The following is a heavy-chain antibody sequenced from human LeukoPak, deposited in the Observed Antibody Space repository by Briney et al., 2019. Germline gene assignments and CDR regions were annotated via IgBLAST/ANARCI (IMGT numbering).Heavy chain of an antibody. D-gene: IGHD3-10*01. V-gene: IGHV4-39*07. CDR2: IYYSGST. J-gene: IGHJ4*02. CDR1: GGSISSSSYY. Sequence: SETLSLTCTVSGGSISSSSYYWGWIRQPPGKGLEWIGSIYYSGSTYYNPSLKSRVTIPVDTSKNQFSLKLSSVTAADTAVYYCARGKHVGSGSAYYFDYWGQGTLVTVSS. CDR3: ARGKHVGSGSAYYFDY.